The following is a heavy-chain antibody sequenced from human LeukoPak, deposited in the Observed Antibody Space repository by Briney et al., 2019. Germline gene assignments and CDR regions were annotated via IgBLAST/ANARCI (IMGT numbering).Heavy chain of an antibody. CDR2: INPNSGGT. CDR3: ARGNIVVVREYYFDY. D-gene: IGHD2-2*01. V-gene: IGHV1-2*02. Sequence: ASVKVSCKASGYTFTGSYMHWVRQAPGQGLEWMGWINPNSGGTNYAQKFQGRVTMTRDTSISTAYMELSRLRSDDTAVYYCARGNIVVVREYYFDYWGQGTLVTVSS. J-gene: IGHJ4*02. CDR1: GYTFTGSY.